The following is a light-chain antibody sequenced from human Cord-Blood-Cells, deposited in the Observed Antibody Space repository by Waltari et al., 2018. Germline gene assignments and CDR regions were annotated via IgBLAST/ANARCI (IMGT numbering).Light chain of an antibody. CDR3: QQSYSTPYT. CDR2: AAS. J-gene: IGKJ2*01. V-gene: IGKV1-39*01. CDR1: QGISSY. Sequence: DSQLTQHQSSLSLSVGAKVTITCRAGQGISSYLNCYQQKPRKAPKLLIYAASSLQSGVPTRFSGSGSGTDFTLTISSLQPEDFSTYYCQQSYSTPYTFGQGTKLEIK.